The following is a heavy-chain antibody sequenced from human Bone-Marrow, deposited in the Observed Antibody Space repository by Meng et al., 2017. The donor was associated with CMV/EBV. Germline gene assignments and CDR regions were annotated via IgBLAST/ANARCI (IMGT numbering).Heavy chain of an antibody. Sequence: SEPLSLTCTVSGVSVTSSFWNWIRQPPGKGLEWIGYIYYSGSTNYNPSLKSRVTISVDTSKIQFSLKLSSVTAADTAVYYCARMTTVTYAFDIWGQGTMVTVSS. CDR2: IYYSGST. CDR1: GVSVTSSF. CDR3: ARMTTVTYAFDI. J-gene: IGHJ3*02. D-gene: IGHD4-11*01. V-gene: IGHV4-59*02.